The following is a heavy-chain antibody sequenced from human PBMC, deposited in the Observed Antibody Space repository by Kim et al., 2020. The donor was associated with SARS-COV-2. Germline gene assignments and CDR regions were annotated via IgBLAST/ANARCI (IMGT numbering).Heavy chain of an antibody. V-gene: IGHV3-21*01. CDR1: GFTFSSYS. J-gene: IGHJ4*02. CDR2: ISSSSSYI. D-gene: IGHD3-9*01. CDR3: ARGGEYYDILTGYGDY. Sequence: GGSLRLSCAASGFTFSSYSMNWVRQAPGKGLEWVSSISSSSSYIYYADSVKGRFTISRDNAKNSLYLQMNSLRAEDTAVYYCARGGEYYDILTGYGDYWGQGTLVTVSS.